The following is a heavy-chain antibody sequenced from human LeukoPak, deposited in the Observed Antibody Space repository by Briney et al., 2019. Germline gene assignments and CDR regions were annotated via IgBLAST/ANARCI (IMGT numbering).Heavy chain of an antibody. J-gene: IGHJ4*02. V-gene: IGHV3-23*01. CDR3: AKDQLTFCGGDCYGFDY. CDR2: ISGSGGST. Sequence: GGSLRLSCAASGFTFSSYAMSWVRQTPGKGLEWVSAISGSGGSTYYADSVKGRFTISRDNSKNTLYLQMNSLRAEDTAVYYCAKDQLTFCGGDCYGFDYWGQGTLVTVSS. D-gene: IGHD2-21*02. CDR1: GFTFSSYA.